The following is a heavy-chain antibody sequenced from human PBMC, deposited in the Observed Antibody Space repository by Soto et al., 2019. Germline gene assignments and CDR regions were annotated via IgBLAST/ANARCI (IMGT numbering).Heavy chain of an antibody. V-gene: IGHV1-69*13. Sequence: ASVKVSCKASGYTFTGYFMHWVRQAPGQGLEWMGGIIPIFGTANYAQKFQGRVTITADESTSTAYMELSSLRSEDTAVYYCATSVVEIATTYYYYGMDVWGQGTTV. CDR3: ATSVVEIATTYYYYGMDV. CDR1: GYTFTGYF. CDR2: IIPIFGTA. D-gene: IGHD2-2*01. J-gene: IGHJ6*02.